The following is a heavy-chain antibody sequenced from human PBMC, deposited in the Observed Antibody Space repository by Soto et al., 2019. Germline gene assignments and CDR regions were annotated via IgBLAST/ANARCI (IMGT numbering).Heavy chain of an antibody. D-gene: IGHD2-15*01. CDR3: AKDRLEVGWLLPY. V-gene: IGHV3-23*01. Sequence: EVQLLESGGGLVQPGGSLRLSCAASGFTFSNYAMGWVRQAPGKGLEWVSAISGSGGSTYYADSVKGRFTISRDNSKNTLYLQMNSLRAEDTAVYYCAKDRLEVGWLLPYWGQGTLVTVSS. CDR2: ISGSGGST. J-gene: IGHJ4*02. CDR1: GFTFSNYA.